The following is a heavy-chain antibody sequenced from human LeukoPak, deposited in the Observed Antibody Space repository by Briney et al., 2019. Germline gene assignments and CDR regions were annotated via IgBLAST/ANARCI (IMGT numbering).Heavy chain of an antibody. D-gene: IGHD6-19*01. V-gene: IGHV4-59*12. CDR3: AILPGIAVAGTLSDP. CDR2: IYYSGST. Sequence: SETLSLTCTVSGGSISSYYWSWIRQPPGKGLEWIGYIYYSGSTNYNPSLKSRVTISVDTSKNQFSLKLSSVTAADTAVYYCAILPGIAVAGTLSDPWGQGTLVTVSS. CDR1: GGSISSYY. J-gene: IGHJ5*02.